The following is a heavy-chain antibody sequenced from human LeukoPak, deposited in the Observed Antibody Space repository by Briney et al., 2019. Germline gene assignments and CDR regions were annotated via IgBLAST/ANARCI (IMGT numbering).Heavy chain of an antibody. CDR2: IRSKADGGTT. V-gene: IGHV3-49*03. D-gene: IGHD3-3*01. J-gene: IGHJ4*02. CDR1: GFTFGDYA. Sequence: GGSLRLSCTASGFTFGDYAMSWFRQAPGEGLEWVGFIRSKADGGTTEYAAFVKGRFTISRHDSKSIANQQMNSLKPEDIAVYYCTRNPHYDFWSGYPDYWGQGTLVTVSS. CDR3: TRNPHYDFWSGYPDY.